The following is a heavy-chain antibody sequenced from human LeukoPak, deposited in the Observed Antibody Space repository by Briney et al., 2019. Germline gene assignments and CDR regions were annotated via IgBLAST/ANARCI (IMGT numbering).Heavy chain of an antibody. CDR2: IYPGDSDT. CDR3: ARQASYCSGGSCYHPDY. J-gene: IGHJ4*02. D-gene: IGHD2-15*01. V-gene: IGHV5-51*01. CDR1: GSIFTSYW. Sequence: GASLKISCKGSGSIFTSYWIGWVRQLPGKGLEWMGIIYPGDSDTRYSPSFQGQVTISADKSISTASLQWSSLKASDTAMYYCARQASYCSGGSCYHPDYWGQGTLVTVSS.